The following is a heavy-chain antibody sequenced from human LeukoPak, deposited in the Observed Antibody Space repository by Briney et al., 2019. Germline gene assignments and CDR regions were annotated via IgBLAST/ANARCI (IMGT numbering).Heavy chain of an antibody. V-gene: IGHV4-59*01. CDR3: ARGIESYGDYGY. J-gene: IGHJ4*02. CDR2: MYNSGST. CDR1: GGSISGSY. D-gene: IGHD4-17*01. Sequence: SETLSLTCTVSGGSISGSYWSWIQQPPGKGLEWIAYMYNSGSTNYNPSLKSRVTISIDTSKNQFSLKLSSLTAADTAIYYCARGIESYGDYGYWGQGILVTVSS.